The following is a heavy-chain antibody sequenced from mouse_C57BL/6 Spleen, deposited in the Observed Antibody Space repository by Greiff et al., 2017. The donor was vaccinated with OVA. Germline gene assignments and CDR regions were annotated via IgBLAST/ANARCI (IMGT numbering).Heavy chain of an antibody. CDR2: ISSGSSTI. V-gene: IGHV5-17*01. Sequence: DVMLVESGGGLVKPGGSLKLSCAASGFTFSDYGMHWVRQAPEKGLEWVAYISSGSSTIYYADTVKGRFTISRDNAKNTLFLQMTSLRSEDTAMYYCARGDYYGSSYVLYYFDYWGQGTTLTVSS. J-gene: IGHJ2*01. CDR3: ARGDYYGSSYVLYYFDY. D-gene: IGHD1-1*01. CDR1: GFTFSDYG.